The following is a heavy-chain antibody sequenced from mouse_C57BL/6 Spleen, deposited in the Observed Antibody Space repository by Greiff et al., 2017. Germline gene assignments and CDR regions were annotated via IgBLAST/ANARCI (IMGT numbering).Heavy chain of an antibody. V-gene: IGHV3-6*01. CDR2: ISYDGSN. J-gene: IGHJ3*01. D-gene: IGHD2-1*01. Sequence: ESGPGLVKPSQSLSLTCSVTGYSITSGYYWNWIRQFPGNKLEWMGYISYDGSNNYNPSLKNRISITRDTSKNQFFLKLNSVTTEDTATYYCARESYGNYPFAYWGQGTLVTVSA. CDR1: GYSITSGYY. CDR3: ARESYGNYPFAY.